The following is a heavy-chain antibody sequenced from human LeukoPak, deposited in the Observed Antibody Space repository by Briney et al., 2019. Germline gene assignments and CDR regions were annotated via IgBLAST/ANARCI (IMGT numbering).Heavy chain of an antibody. CDR2: ISYDGTNK. Sequence: GGSLRLSCAASGFIFSNYAMHWVRQAPSKGLEWVAVISYDGTNKYYTDSVKGRFTISRDNSENTLYLQMNSLRAEDTAVYYCARGPISPSYYDTSGPYSWGQGTLVTVSS. CDR1: GFIFSNYA. D-gene: IGHD3-22*01. J-gene: IGHJ5*02. CDR3: ARGPISPSYYDTSGPYS. V-gene: IGHV3-30-3*01.